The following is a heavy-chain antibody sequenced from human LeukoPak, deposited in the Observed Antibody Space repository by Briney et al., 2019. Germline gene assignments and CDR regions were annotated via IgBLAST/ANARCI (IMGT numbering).Heavy chain of an antibody. CDR2: INTDGRTT. CDR3: TRSLIGINDH. J-gene: IGHJ5*02. Sequence: GGSLRLPCAASGFTFSSHWMHWVRQVPGKGLVWVSRINTDGRTTNYADSVKGRFTISRDNAKNTLYLQMNSLSAEDTAVYYCTRSLIGINDHWGQGTLVTVSS. CDR1: GFTFSSHW. V-gene: IGHV3-74*01. D-gene: IGHD3-16*02.